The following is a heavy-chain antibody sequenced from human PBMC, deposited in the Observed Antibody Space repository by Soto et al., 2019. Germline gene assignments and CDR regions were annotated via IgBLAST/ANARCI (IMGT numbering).Heavy chain of an antibody. Sequence: GESLKISCKGSGYSFTSYWIGWVRQMPGKGLEWMGIIYPGDSDTRYSPSFQGRVTISADKSISTAYLQWSSLKASDTAMYYCARARYYYDSSGYPKPYYFDYWGQGTLVTVSS. D-gene: IGHD3-22*01. CDR1: GYSFTSYW. J-gene: IGHJ4*02. CDR2: IYPGDSDT. V-gene: IGHV5-51*01. CDR3: ARARYYYDSSGYPKPYYFDY.